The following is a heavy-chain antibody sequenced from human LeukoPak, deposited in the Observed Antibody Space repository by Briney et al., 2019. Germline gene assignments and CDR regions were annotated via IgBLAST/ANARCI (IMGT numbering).Heavy chain of an antibody. CDR1: GFTFSNSA. J-gene: IGHJ5*02. CDR2: ISGSGGST. V-gene: IGHV3-23*01. Sequence: GGSLRLSCAASGFTFSNSAMSWVRQAPGKGLEWVSAISGSGGSTYYADSVKGRFTISRDNSKNTLYLQMNSLRAEDTAVYYCAKDRGGHVDIVATVGFDPWGQGTLVTVSS. CDR3: AKDRGGHVDIVATVGFDP. D-gene: IGHD5-12*01.